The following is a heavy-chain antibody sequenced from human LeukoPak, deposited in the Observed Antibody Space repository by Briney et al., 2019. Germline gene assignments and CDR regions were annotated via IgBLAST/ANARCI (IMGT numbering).Heavy chain of an antibody. CDR1: GFTFSSYS. CDR2: ISSSSSYI. Sequence: TGGSLRLSCAASGFTFSSYSMNWVRQAPGKGLEWVSSISSSSSYINYADSVKGRFTISRDNAKNSLYLQMNSLRAEDTAVYYCARKGLWELPDYWGQGTLLTVSS. J-gene: IGHJ4*02. CDR3: ARKGLWELPDY. D-gene: IGHD1-26*01. V-gene: IGHV3-21*01.